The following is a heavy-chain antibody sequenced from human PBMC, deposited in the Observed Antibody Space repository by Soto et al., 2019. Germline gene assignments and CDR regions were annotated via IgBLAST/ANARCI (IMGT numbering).Heavy chain of an antibody. Sequence: TSETLSLTCAVYGGSFSGYYWSWIRQPPGKGLEWIGEINHSGSTNYNPSLKSRVTISVDTSKNQFSLKLSSVTAADMAVYYCARGDKRVPAAIPRPRAFDIWGQGTMVTVSS. J-gene: IGHJ3*02. CDR2: INHSGST. CDR1: GGSFSGYY. CDR3: ARGDKRVPAAIPRPRAFDI. V-gene: IGHV4-34*01. D-gene: IGHD2-2*02.